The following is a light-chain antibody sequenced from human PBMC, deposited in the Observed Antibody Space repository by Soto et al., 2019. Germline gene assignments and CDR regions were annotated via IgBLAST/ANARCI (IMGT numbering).Light chain of an antibody. Sequence: DIQMTQSPSTLSASVGDRVTITCRASQSISSWLAWFQQKPGKAPKLLIFKASFLETGVPSRFSGTGSGTEFTLTISSLQPADFATYYCQHYNSSPMYTFGQGTKLEIK. CDR3: QHYNSSPMYT. CDR2: KAS. V-gene: IGKV1-5*03. CDR1: QSISSW. J-gene: IGKJ2*01.